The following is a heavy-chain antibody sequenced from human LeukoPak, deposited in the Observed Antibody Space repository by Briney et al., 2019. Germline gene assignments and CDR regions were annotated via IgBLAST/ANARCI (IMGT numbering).Heavy chain of an antibody. CDR3: ARAERRYGSVDYYYMDV. CDR2: INPNSGGT. V-gene: IGHV1-2*02. Sequence: VASVKVSCKASGYTFTGYYMHWVRQAPGQGLEWMGWINPNSGGTNYAQKFQGRVTMTRDTSISTAYMELSSLRSEDTAVYYCARAERRYGSVDYYYMDVWGKGTTVTISS. J-gene: IGHJ6*03. D-gene: IGHD3-10*01. CDR1: GYTFTGYY.